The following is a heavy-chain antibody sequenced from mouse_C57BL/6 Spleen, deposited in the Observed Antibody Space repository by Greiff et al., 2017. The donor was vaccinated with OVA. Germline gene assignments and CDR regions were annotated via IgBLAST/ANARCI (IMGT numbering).Heavy chain of an antibody. J-gene: IGHJ4*01. V-gene: IGHV1-42*01. CDR1: GYSFTGYY. D-gene: IGHD1-1*01. CDR3: ARRGSSEDAMDY. Sequence: VQLQQSGPELVKPGASVKISCKASGYSFTGYYMNWVKQSPEKSLEWIGEINPSTGGTTYNQKFKAKATLTVDKSSSTAYMQLKSLTSEDSAVYYCARRGSSEDAMDYWGQGTSVTVSS. CDR2: INPSTGGT.